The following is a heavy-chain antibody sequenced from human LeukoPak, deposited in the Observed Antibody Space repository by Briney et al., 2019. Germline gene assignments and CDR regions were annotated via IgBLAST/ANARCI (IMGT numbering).Heavy chain of an antibody. Sequence: TLSLTCPVSGGSISSGDYYGSWIGQPPGKGLGWIGYIYYSGTTSYNPSLKSRFTISADTSKNQFSLKLSTVTAADTAVYYCARGPPSYDYFDYWGQGTLVTVSS. V-gene: IGHV4-30-4*01. CDR1: GGSISSGDYY. CDR2: IYYSGTT. CDR3: ARGPPSYDYFDY. J-gene: IGHJ4*02.